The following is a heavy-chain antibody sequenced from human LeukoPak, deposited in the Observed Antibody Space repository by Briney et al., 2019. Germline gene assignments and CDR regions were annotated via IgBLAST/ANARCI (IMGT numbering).Heavy chain of an antibody. CDR3: ALSLYYDILTGYYNFDY. D-gene: IGHD3-9*01. J-gene: IGHJ4*02. V-gene: IGHV3-9*01. Sequence: PGGSLRLSCAASGFTFDDYAMHWVRQAPGKGLEWVSGISWNSGSIGYADSVKGRFTISRDNAKNSLYLQMNSLRAEDTALYYCALSLYYDILTGYYNFDYWGQGTLVTVSS. CDR2: ISWNSGSI. CDR1: GFTFDDYA.